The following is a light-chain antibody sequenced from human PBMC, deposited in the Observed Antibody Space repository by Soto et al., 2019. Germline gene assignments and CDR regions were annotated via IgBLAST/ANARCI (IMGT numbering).Light chain of an antibody. V-gene: IGLV2-14*03. CDR2: DVS. CDR3: SSYTSGTTAI. CDR1: SSDVGGYNY. Sequence: QSVLTQPASVSGSPGQSITISCTGTSSDVGGYNYVSWYQQHPGKAPKLIIYDVSHRLSGVSYRLSGSKSGYTASLTISGLQPEDEADYYCSSYTSGTTAIFGGGTKLTVL. J-gene: IGLJ2*01.